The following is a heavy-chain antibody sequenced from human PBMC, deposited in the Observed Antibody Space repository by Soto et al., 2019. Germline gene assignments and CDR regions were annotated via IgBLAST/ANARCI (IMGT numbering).Heavy chain of an antibody. CDR2: INHSGST. V-gene: IGHV4-34*01. CDR1: GGSFSGYY. J-gene: IGHJ4*02. CDR3: AREFTTNWGPRQTGSHLDY. D-gene: IGHD7-27*01. Sequence: SETLSLTCAVYGGSFSGYYWSWIRQPPGKGLEWIGEINHSGSTNYNPSLKSRVTISVDTSKNQFSLKLSSVTAADTAVYYCAREFTTNWGPRQTGSHLDYWGQGTLVTVSS.